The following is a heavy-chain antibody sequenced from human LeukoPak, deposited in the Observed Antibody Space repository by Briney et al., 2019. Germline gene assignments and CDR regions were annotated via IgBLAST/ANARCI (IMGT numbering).Heavy chain of an antibody. CDR3: ARAPITSPFYFDY. J-gene: IGHJ4*02. V-gene: IGHV3-9*01. CDR1: GFTFDDYA. Sequence: PGRSLRLSCAASGFTFDDYAMHWVRQAPGKGLEWVSGISWNSGSIGYADSVKGRFTISRDNAKNSLYLQMNSLRAEGTALYYCARAPITSPFYFDYWGQGTLVTVSS. CDR2: ISWNSGSI. D-gene: IGHD2-2*01.